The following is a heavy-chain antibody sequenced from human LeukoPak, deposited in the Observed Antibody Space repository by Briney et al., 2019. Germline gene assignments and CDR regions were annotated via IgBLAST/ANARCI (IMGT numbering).Heavy chain of an antibody. Sequence: SETLSLTCTVSGGSISSYYWSWIRQPPGKGLEWIGYIYYSGSTNYNPSLKSRVTISVDTSKNQFSLKLSSVTAADTAVYYCARAGHYGSGSYDYYFDYWGQGTLVTVSS. CDR1: GGSISSYY. CDR3: ARAGHYGSGSYDYYFDY. D-gene: IGHD3-10*01. J-gene: IGHJ4*02. CDR2: IYYSGST. V-gene: IGHV4-59*01.